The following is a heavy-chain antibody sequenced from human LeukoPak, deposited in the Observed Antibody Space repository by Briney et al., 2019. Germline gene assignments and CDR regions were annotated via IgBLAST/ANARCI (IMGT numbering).Heavy chain of an antibody. D-gene: IGHD3-10*01. CDR3: ARGSYGSGARYDY. V-gene: IGHV3-48*03. CDR1: GFTFSSYE. J-gene: IGHJ4*02. CDR2: ISTSGSPI. Sequence: GGSLRLSCAASGFTFSSYEMNWVRQAPGKGLEWISYISTSGSPIYYADSVKGRFTIPRDNAKNSLYLQMNSLRAEDTAVYYCARGSYGSGARYDYWGQGTLVTVSS.